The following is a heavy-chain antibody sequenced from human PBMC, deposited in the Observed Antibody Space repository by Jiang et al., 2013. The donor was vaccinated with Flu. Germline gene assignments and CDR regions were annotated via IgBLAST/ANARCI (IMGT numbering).Heavy chain of an antibody. CDR2: IDWDDDK. Sequence: PTQTLTLTCTFSGFSLSTSGMCVSWIRQPPGKALEWLARIDWDDDKYYSTSLKTRLTISKDTSKNQVVLTMTNMDPVDTATYYCARTRYYYDSSGYNNWFDPWGQGTLVTVSS. V-gene: IGHV2-70*11. CDR1: GFSLSTSGMC. CDR3: ARTRYYYDSSGYNNWFDP. J-gene: IGHJ5*02. D-gene: IGHD3-22*01.